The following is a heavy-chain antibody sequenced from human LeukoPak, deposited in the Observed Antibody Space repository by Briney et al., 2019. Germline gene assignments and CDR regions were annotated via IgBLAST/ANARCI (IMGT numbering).Heavy chain of an antibody. D-gene: IGHD3-10*01. J-gene: IGHJ5*02. CDR1: GYTSSDFY. V-gene: IGHV1-2*02. Sequence: GASVKVSCKSPGYTSSDFYIHWVRQAPGQGLEWMGWINPNSGGTDFAQNFQGRVTMTRDTSISTAYMELRGLRTDDTAVYYCARGINWLDPWGQGTLVTVSS. CDR2: INPNSGGT. CDR3: ARGINWLDP.